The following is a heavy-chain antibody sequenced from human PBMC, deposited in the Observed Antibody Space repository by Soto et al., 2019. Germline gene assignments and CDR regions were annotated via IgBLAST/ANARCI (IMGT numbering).Heavy chain of an antibody. CDR2: INPSGGST. D-gene: IGHD6-13*01. J-gene: IGHJ6*02. V-gene: IGHV1-46*01. CDR1: GYTFTSYY. Sequence: ASVKVSCKASGYTFTSYYMHWVRQAPGQGLEWMGIINPSGGSTSYAQKFQGRVTMTRDTSTSTVYMELSSLRSEDTAVYYCARGVVSDSSSCHYGMDVWGQGTTVTVSS. CDR3: ARGVVSDSSSCHYGMDV.